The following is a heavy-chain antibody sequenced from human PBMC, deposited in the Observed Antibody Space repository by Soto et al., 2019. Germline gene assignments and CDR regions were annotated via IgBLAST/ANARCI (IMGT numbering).Heavy chain of an antibody. D-gene: IGHD3-10*01. CDR1: GGSISSSSYY. CDR3: ARHWLSGSGSYFYYYYGMDV. Sequence: SETLSLTCTVSGGSISSSSYYWGWIRQPPGKGLEWIGSIYYSGSTYYNPSLKSRVTISVDTSKNQFSLKLSSVTAADTAVYYCARHWLSGSGSYFYYYYGMDVWGQWTMFTVSS. J-gene: IGHJ6*02. CDR2: IYYSGST. V-gene: IGHV4-39*01.